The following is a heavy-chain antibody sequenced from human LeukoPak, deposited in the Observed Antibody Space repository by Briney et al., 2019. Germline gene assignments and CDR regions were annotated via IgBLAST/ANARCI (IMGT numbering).Heavy chain of an antibody. J-gene: IGHJ5*02. CDR2: IWYDGGNK. V-gene: IGHV3-30*02. CDR1: GFTFSNYG. D-gene: IGHD2-2*01. CDR3: AKDRLSCSSISCYNWFDP. Sequence: GGSLRLSCAASGFTFSNYGMHWVRQAPGKGLEWVAVIWYDGGNKYYADSVKGRFTISRDNSKNTLYLQMNSLRAEDTAVYYCAKDRLSCSSISCYNWFDPWGQGTLVTVAS.